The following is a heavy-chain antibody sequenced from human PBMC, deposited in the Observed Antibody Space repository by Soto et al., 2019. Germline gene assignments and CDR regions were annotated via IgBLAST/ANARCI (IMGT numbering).Heavy chain of an antibody. CDR2: ISAYSGNT. CDR3: ARDFENRKTMGALRYYYYYGMDV. Sequence: GASVKVSCKASGYTFTSYGISWVRQAPGQGLEWMGWISAYSGNTNYAQKLQGRVTMTTDTSTSTAYMELRSLRSDDTAVYYCARDFENRKTMGALRYYYYYGMDVWGQGTTVTVSS. CDR1: GYTFTSYG. D-gene: IGHD3-9*01. J-gene: IGHJ6*02. V-gene: IGHV1-18*04.